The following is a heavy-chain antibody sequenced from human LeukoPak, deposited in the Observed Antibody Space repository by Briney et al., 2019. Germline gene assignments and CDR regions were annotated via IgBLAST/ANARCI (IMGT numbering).Heavy chain of an antibody. D-gene: IGHD4-17*01. CDR2: ISAYNGNT. V-gene: IGHV1-18*01. CDR3: ARERDYGDALGAFDI. CDR1: GYTFTSYA. Sequence: TANVSCTASGYTFTSYAISWGRETPGQGHECRGWISAYNGNTNYAQKLQGRVTMTTDTSTSTAYMELRSLRSDDTAVYYCARERDYGDALGAFDIWGQGTMVTVSS. J-gene: IGHJ3*02.